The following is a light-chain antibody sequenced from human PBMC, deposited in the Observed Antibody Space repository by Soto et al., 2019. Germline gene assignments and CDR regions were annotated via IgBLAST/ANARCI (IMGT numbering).Light chain of an antibody. CDR1: SSDVGGHNY. CDR2: EVS. V-gene: IGLV2-14*01. J-gene: IGLJ3*02. Sequence: QSVLAQPASVSGSPGQSITISCIGTSSDVGGHNYVSWYQQYPGKAPKLLISEVSDRPSGISSRFSGSTSGNTASLTISGLQAEDEADYYCSSYTSANTWVFGGGTKLTVL. CDR3: SSYTSANTWV.